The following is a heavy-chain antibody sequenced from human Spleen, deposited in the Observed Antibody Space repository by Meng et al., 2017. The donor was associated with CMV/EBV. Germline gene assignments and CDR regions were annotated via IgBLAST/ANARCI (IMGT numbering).Heavy chain of an antibody. V-gene: IGHV1-2*02. Sequence: KASRAPFTDCEIHGVRQAPGQGLELVGWIDPKSGATNFARKFKGRVTMTRDTFIRTAYMELTRLRSDDTAVYYCAISHTSNWYYFDYWGQGALVTVSS. J-gene: IGHJ4*02. CDR2: IDPKSGAT. D-gene: IGHD6-13*01. CDR1: RAPFTDCE. CDR3: AISHTSNWYYFDY.